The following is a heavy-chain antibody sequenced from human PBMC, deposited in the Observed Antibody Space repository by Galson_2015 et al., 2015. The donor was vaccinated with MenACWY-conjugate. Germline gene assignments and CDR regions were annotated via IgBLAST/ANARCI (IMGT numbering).Heavy chain of an antibody. Sequence: SLRLSCATSGFTFSSSWMSWVRQAPGKGLEWVANINQDGNEKNHVDSVKDRFTISRDNAKNTLYLQMNSLRPEDTAVFYCAKSRGASFYFDSWGQGTLVTVSS. V-gene: IGHV3-7*01. J-gene: IGHJ4*02. CDR1: GFTFSSSW. D-gene: IGHD1-26*01. CDR2: INQDGNEK. CDR3: AKSRGASFYFDS.